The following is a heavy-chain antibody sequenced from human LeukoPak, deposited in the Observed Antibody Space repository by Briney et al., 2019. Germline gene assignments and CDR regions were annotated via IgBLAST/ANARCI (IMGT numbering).Heavy chain of an antibody. V-gene: IGHV3-23*01. CDR2: ISGSGGST. CDR3: AKDRGVVRIYYFDY. D-gene: IGHD3-16*01. CDR1: GFTFSSYA. Sequence: GGSLRLSCAASGFTFSSYAMSWVRQATGKGLEWVSTISGSGGSTYYADAVKGRFTISRDSSKNTLYLQMNSLRAEDTAVYYCAKDRGVVRIYYFDYWGQGTLVTVSS. J-gene: IGHJ4*02.